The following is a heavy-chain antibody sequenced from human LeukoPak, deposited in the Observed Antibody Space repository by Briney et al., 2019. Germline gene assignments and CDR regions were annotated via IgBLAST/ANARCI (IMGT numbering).Heavy chain of an antibody. CDR2: INQDVSQI. CDR3: AKVMGYYDSKGPRAFDI. D-gene: IGHD3-22*01. J-gene: IGHJ3*02. Sequence: PGGSLRLSCAASGFTFRSYWMSWVRQAPGKGLEWVATINQDVSQIKYVDSVKGRFTISRDNSKNTLYLQMNSLRAEDTAVYYCAKVMGYYDSKGPRAFDIWGQGTMVTVSS. V-gene: IGHV3-7*01. CDR1: GFTFRSYW.